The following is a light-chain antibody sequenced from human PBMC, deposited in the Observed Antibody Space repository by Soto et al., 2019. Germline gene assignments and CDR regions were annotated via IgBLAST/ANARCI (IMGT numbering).Light chain of an antibody. J-gene: IGKJ2*01. CDR3: QHYGKSMYT. CDR2: GAS. CDR1: QSVTSTY. Sequence: EIVLTQSPGTLSLSPGERATLSCRASQSVTSTYLAWYQQKPGQGPRLLIYGASSRATGSPDRFSGSGSGTDFTLTVSRLEPEDFAVYYCQHYGKSMYTFGQGTKLEIK. V-gene: IGKV3-20*01.